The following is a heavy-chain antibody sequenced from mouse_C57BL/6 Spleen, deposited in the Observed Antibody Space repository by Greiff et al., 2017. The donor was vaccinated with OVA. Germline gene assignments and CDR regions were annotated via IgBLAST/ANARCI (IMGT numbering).Heavy chain of an antibody. D-gene: IGHD2-3*01. CDR2: INPSSGYT. Sequence: VKLVESGAELARPGASVKMSCKASGYTFTSYTMHWVKQRPGQGLEWIGYINPSSGYTKYNQKFKDKATLTADKSSSTAYMQLSSLTSEDSAVYYCARDGYYPYYAMDYWGQGTSVTVSS. CDR3: ARDGYYPYYAMDY. J-gene: IGHJ4*01. V-gene: IGHV1-4*01. CDR1: GYTFTSYT.